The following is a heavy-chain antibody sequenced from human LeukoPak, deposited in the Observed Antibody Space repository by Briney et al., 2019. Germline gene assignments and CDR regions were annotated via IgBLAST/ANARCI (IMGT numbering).Heavy chain of an antibody. J-gene: IGHJ4*02. CDR2: IQYDGRNE. Sequence: PGGSLRLCCAASGFTFDTYDIHWVRQAPGKGLEWVAFIQYDGRNEYYADSVKGRFTISRDTSKNTLYLQMNSLRAEDTALYYCAKLPATTSPFDYWGQGTLVTVSS. D-gene: IGHD2-2*01. CDR3: AKLPATTSPFDY. CDR1: GFTFDTYD. V-gene: IGHV3-30*02.